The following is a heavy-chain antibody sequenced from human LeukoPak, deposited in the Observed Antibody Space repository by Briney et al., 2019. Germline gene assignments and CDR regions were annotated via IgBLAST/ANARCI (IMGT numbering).Heavy chain of an antibody. CDR2: IYSDNT. CDR1: GFTVSSNS. J-gene: IGHJ4*02. Sequence: GGSLRLSCTVPGFTVSSNSMSWVPQAPGKGLEWVSFIYSDNTHYSDSVKGRFTISRDNSKNTLYLQMNSLRAEDTAVYYCARRAGAYSHPYDYWGQGTLVTVSS. V-gene: IGHV3-53*01. D-gene: IGHD4/OR15-4a*01. CDR3: ARRAGAYSHPYDY.